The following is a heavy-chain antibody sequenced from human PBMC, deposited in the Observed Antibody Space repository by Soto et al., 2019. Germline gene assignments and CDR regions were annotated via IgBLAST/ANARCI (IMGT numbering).Heavy chain of an antibody. D-gene: IGHD2-2*01. V-gene: IGHV1-46*03. CDR3: AREYQLLGAFDI. Sequence: QVQLVQSGAEVKKPGASVKVSCKASGYTFTSYYMHWVRQAPGQGLEWMGIINPSGGSTSYAQKFQGRVTMTRDTATSTVYMELSSLRSEDTTVYYCAREYQLLGAFDIWGQGTMVTVSS. CDR1: GYTFTSYY. J-gene: IGHJ3*02. CDR2: INPSGGST.